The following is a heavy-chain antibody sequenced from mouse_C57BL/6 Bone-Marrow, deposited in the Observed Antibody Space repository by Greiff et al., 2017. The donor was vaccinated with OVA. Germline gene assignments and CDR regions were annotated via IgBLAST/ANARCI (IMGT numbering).Heavy chain of an antibody. V-gene: IGHV1-7*01. CDR2: INPSSGYT. CDR3: ARSRYMDD. D-gene: IGHD1-1*01. CDR1: GYTFTSYW. J-gene: IGHJ4*01. Sequence: VKLQESGAELAKPGASVQLSCKASGYTFTSYWMHWVKPRPGQGLEWIGYINPSSGYTKYNQKFKGKATLTADKSSSTAYMQLSSLTYEDSAVYYCARSRYMDDWGKGTTVTVSS.